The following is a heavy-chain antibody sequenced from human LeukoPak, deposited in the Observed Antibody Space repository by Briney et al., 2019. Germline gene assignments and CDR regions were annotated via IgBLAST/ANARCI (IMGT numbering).Heavy chain of an antibody. V-gene: IGHV3-74*01. J-gene: IGHJ3*02. Sequence: GGSLRLSCAASGFTFSSYWMHWVRQAPGKGLVWVSRIKSDGSTTTYADPVKGRFTISRDNAKNTLYLQMNSLRAEDTAVYCCARVGARLGAFDIWGQGTMVTVSS. D-gene: IGHD6-25*01. CDR2: IKSDGSTT. CDR1: GFTFSSYW. CDR3: ARVGARLGAFDI.